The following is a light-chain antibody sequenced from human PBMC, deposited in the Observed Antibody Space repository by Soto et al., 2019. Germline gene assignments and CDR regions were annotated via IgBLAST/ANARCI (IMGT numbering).Light chain of an antibody. CDR2: TAS. Sequence: DIQMTQSPSSLSASVGDRVTITCRASQTISTYLNWYQQKVGKANKLLIYTASTLETGDASRFGGSGSGTEFTLTIGSLQPEDFATYYCQESYSALFTFGQGTKLEIK. J-gene: IGKJ2*01. V-gene: IGKV1-39*01. CDR3: QESYSALFT. CDR1: QTISTY.